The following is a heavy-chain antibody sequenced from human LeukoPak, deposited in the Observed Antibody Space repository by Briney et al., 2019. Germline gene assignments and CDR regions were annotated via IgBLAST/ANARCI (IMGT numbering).Heavy chain of an antibody. CDR2: INHSGST. D-gene: IGHD6-19*01. V-gene: IGHV4-34*01. CDR1: GGSFSGYY. CDR3: ARGQQWLVRRAIDY. J-gene: IGHJ4*02. Sequence: PSETLSLTCAVYGGSFSGYYWSWIRQPPGKGLEWIGEINHSGSTNYNPSLKSRVTISVDTSKNQFSLKLSSVTAADTTVYYCARGQQWLVRRAIDYWGQGTLVTVSS.